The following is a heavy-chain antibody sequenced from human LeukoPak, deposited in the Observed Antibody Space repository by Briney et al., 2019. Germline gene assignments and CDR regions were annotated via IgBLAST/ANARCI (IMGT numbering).Heavy chain of an antibody. V-gene: IGHV1-8*01. D-gene: IGHD5-18*01. Sequence: ASVKVSCKASGYTFTSYDINWVRQATGQGLEWMGWMNPNSGNTGYAQKFQGRVTMTRNTSMSTAYMELSSLRSENTAVYYCAREMRGYSYGWNYYYYGMDVWGQGTTVTVSS. J-gene: IGHJ6*02. CDR2: MNPNSGNT. CDR1: GYTFTSYD. CDR3: AREMRGYSYGWNYYYYGMDV.